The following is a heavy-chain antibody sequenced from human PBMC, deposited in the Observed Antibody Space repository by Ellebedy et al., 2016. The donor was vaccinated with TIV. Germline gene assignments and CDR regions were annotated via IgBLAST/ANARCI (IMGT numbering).Heavy chain of an antibody. J-gene: IGHJ4*02. D-gene: IGHD2-21*02. CDR2: IKQDGSEK. Sequence: GESLKISXVASGFTFSAYWMHWVRQAPGKGLEWVANIKQDGSEKYYVDSVKGRFTISRDNAKNSLYLQMNSLRAEDTAVYYCARALGGGHCYWGQGTLVTVSS. CDR3: ARALGGGHCY. V-gene: IGHV3-7*01. CDR1: GFTFSAYW.